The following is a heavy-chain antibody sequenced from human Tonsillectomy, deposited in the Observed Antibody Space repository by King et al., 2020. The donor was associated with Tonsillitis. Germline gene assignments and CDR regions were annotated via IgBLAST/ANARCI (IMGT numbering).Heavy chain of an antibody. CDR3: ARVGSTDGMDV. CDR2: ISSSSSYI. J-gene: IGHJ6*02. Sequence: VQLVESGGGLVKPGGSLRLSCAASGFIFRSFDMNWVRQAPGKGLEWVSSISSSSSYIYYADSVKGRFTISRDNAKNSLSLRMNSLRAEDTAVYYCARVGSTDGMDVWGQGTTVTVSS. CDR1: GFIFRSFD. V-gene: IGHV3-21*01. D-gene: IGHD2-2*01.